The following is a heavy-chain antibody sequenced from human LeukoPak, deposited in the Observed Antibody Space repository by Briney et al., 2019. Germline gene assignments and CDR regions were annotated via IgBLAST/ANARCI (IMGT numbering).Heavy chain of an antibody. D-gene: IGHD2-21*02. Sequence: SETLSLTCTVSGGSISPYYWSWIRQPPGKGLEWIGYVYYTGSTNYNPSLKSRATMSVEASKNQFSLKWSSVTAADTAVYYSASYQPLLSPGTDYWGQGTLVTVSS. CDR1: GGSISPYY. CDR2: VYYTGST. V-gene: IGHV4-59*12. CDR3: ASYQPLLSPGTDY. J-gene: IGHJ4*02.